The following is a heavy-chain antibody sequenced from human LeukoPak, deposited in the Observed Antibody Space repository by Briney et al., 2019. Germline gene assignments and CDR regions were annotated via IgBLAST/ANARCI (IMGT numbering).Heavy chain of an antibody. Sequence: SETLSLTCAVYGGSFSGYYRSWIRQPPGKGLEWIGENNHSGSTNYNPSLKSRVTISVDTSKNQFSLKLSSVTAADTAVYYCARGIVVVPAAISPRADVYFQHWGQGTLVTVSS. D-gene: IGHD2-2*01. CDR2: NNHSGST. CDR1: GGSFSGYY. J-gene: IGHJ1*01. V-gene: IGHV4-34*01. CDR3: ARGIVVVPAAISPRADVYFQH.